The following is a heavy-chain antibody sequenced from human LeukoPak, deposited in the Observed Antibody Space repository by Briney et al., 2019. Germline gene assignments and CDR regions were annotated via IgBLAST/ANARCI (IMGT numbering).Heavy chain of an antibody. J-gene: IGHJ6*03. V-gene: IGHV3-30*02. Sequence: PGGSLRLSCAASGFTFSSYGMHWVRQAPGKGLEWVAFIRYDGSNKYYADSVKGRFTISRDTSKNTLYVQMNSLRAEDTAVYYCAKGPTYCSSTSCYYMDVWGKGTTVTVSS. CDR3: AKGPTYCSSTSCYYMDV. CDR1: GFTFSSYG. CDR2: IRYDGSNK. D-gene: IGHD2-2*01.